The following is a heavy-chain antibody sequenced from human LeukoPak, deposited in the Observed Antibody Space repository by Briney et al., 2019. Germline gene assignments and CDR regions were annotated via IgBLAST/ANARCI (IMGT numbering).Heavy chain of an antibody. J-gene: IGHJ3*02. D-gene: IGHD5-18*01. CDR3: ARGRGYSYGTGAFDI. CDR1: GYTFTSYD. CDR2: MNPNSGNT. Sequence: ASVKVSCKASGYTFTSYDINWVRQATGQRLEWMGWMNPNSGNTGYAQKFQGRVTMTRNTSISTAYMELSSLRSEDTAVYYCARGRGYSYGTGAFDIWGQGTMVTVSS. V-gene: IGHV1-8*01.